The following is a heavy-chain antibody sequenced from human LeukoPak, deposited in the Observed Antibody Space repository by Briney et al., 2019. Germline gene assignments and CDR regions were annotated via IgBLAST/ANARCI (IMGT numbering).Heavy chain of an antibody. Sequence: GGSLRLSCAASGFSFSSYNMYWVRQAPGQGLEWVSSITTTGGSIYYADSVRGRFTISRDSAKNSLFLHMNTLRIEDTAVYYCATSFGATRGYWGQGTLVTVSS. CDR1: GFSFSSYN. J-gene: IGHJ4*02. V-gene: IGHV3-21*06. CDR3: ATSFGATRGY. D-gene: IGHD3-10*01. CDR2: ITTTGGSI.